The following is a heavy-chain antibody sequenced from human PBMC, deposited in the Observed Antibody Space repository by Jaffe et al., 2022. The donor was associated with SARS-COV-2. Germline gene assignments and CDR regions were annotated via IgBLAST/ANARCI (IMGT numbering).Heavy chain of an antibody. Sequence: QVQLQESGPGLVKPSQTLSLTCTVSGGSISSTYYYWSWVRQPAGKGLEWIGRIFTGGSTNYNPSFKSRVTISADTSKNQFSLKLSSVTAADTAVYYCASGTPLIAEYYYYAMDVWGQGTTVTVS. CDR2: IFTGGST. V-gene: IGHV4-61*02. CDR3: ASGTPLIAEYYYYAMDV. CDR1: GGSISSTYYY. J-gene: IGHJ6*02. D-gene: IGHD3-16*01.